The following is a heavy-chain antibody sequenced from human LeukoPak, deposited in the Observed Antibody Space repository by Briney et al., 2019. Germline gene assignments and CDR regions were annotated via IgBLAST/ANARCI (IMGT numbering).Heavy chain of an antibody. CDR2: IKQDGNEK. CDR3: ARVAQPTSYDFWSGYYGYYYYGMDV. D-gene: IGHD3-3*01. J-gene: IGHJ6*02. V-gene: IGHV3-7*03. CDR1: GFTFISYW. Sequence: GSLRLSCAASGFTFISYWMSWVRQAPGKGLEWVANIKQDGNEKYYADSVKGRFTISRYNAKNSLYLQMNSLRAEDTAVYYCARVAQPTSYDFWSGYYGYYYYGMDVWAKGPRSPSP.